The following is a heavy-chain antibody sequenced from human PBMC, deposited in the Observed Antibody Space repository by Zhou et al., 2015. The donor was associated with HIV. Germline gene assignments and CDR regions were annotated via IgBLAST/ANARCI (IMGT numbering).Heavy chain of an antibody. D-gene: IGHD1-14*01. CDR3: ARSSVNHDDAFDL. CDR2: ITPIFGTT. V-gene: IGHV1-69*06. Sequence: QVQLVQSGAEVKKPGSSVKVSCKAAGGTFSNYAISWVRQTPGHGLEWMGGITPIFGTTNYAQKFQGRVTITADKSTYTAYMELSSLTSEDTAIYFCARSSVNHDDAFDLWGQGTNIIVSS. CDR1: GGTFSNYA. J-gene: IGHJ3*01.